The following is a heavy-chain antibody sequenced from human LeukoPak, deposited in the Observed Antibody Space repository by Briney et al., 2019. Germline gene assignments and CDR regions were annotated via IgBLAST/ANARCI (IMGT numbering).Heavy chain of an antibody. CDR3: ARDPSSSRWLGSFDY. Sequence: WGSLRLSCAASGVTFSSYSMNWVRQAPGKGLEWISSISSSSSYIYYADSVKGRFTISRDNAKNSLYLQMNSLRAEDTAVYYCARDPSSSRWLGSFDYWGQGTLVTVSS. J-gene: IGHJ4*02. CDR1: GVTFSSYS. D-gene: IGHD5-24*01. CDR2: ISSSSSYI. V-gene: IGHV3-21*01.